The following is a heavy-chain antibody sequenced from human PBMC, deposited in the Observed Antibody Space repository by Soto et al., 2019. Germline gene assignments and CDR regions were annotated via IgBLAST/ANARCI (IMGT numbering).Heavy chain of an antibody. D-gene: IGHD6-19*01. CDR3: AKSIVAVAGPVDY. CDR2: IRGSGGST. Sequence: EVQLLESGGGLVQPGESLRLSCAASGFTFSSYAMSWVRQAPGKGLEWVSTIRGSGGSTHYADSVKGQFTISRDNSKNMLYLQVNSLRAEDTAVYYCAKSIVAVAGPVDYWGQGTLVTVSS. V-gene: IGHV3-23*01. J-gene: IGHJ4*02. CDR1: GFTFSSYA.